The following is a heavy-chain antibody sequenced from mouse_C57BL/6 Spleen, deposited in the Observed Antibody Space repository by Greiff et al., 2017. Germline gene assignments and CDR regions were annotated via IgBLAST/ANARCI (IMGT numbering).Heavy chain of an antibody. Sequence: QVQLQQPGAELVKPGASVKLSCKASGYTFTSYWMHWVKQRPGQGLEWIGKIHPNSGRTNYNEKFKSKATLTVDKSSSTAYMQLSSLTSEDSAVNYCARFRGPYYFDYWGQGTTLTVSS. D-gene: IGHD1-1*02. J-gene: IGHJ2*01. CDR2: IHPNSGRT. V-gene: IGHV1-64*01. CDR1: GYTFTSYW. CDR3: ARFRGPYYFDY.